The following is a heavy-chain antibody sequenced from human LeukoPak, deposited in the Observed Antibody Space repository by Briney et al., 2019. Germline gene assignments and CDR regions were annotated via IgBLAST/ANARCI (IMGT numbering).Heavy chain of an antibody. Sequence: SVNVSCKASGGTFSSYAISWVRQAPGQGREWMGRIIPIFGTANYAQKFQGRVTITTDESTHTAYMELSSLRSDDTAVYYCARDGSGTTVYFDYWGQGTLVTVSS. J-gene: IGHJ4*02. CDR2: IIPIFGTA. D-gene: IGHD1-7*01. CDR1: GGTFSSYA. CDR3: ARDGSGTTVYFDY. V-gene: IGHV1-69*05.